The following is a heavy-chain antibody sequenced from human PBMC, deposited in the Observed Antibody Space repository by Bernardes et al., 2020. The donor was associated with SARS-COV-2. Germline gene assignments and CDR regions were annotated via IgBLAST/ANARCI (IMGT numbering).Heavy chain of an antibody. CDR1: EYTFTNYY. D-gene: IGHD2-15*01. V-gene: IGHV1-46*01. Sequence: ASVKVSCKASEYTFTNYYIHWVRQAPGQGLEWMGVMNPSDGSTNYAQTFQGRVAMRRDTSTRTVSMELSGLRSEDTAFYYCARDVSLDAIGAPATGASWGQGTLVTVSS. CDR3: ARDVSLDAIGAPATGAS. J-gene: IGHJ5*02. CDR2: MNPSDGST.